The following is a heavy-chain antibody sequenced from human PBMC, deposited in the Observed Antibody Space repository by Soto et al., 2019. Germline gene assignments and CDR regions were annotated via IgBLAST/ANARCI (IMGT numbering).Heavy chain of an antibody. Sequence: QVQLVESGGGVVQPGRSLRLSCAASGFTFSSYGMHWVRQAPGKGLEWVAVISYDGSNKYYADSVKGRFTISRDNYKNTLYLQMNSLRAEDTAVYYCAKDLIPPYYYYSSGPYSYYGMDVWGQGTTVTVSS. V-gene: IGHV3-30*18. J-gene: IGHJ6*02. CDR3: AKDLIPPYYYYSSGPYSYYGMDV. D-gene: IGHD3-22*01. CDR2: ISYDGSNK. CDR1: GFTFSSYG.